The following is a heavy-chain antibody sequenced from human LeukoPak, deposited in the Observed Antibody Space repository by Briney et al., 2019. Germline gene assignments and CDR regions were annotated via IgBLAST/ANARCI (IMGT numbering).Heavy chain of an antibody. CDR1: GFTFSDYR. D-gene: IGHD3-22*01. CDR2: TNSDGTST. V-gene: IGHV3-74*01. Sequence: EGSLRLSCEASGFTFSDYRMHWVRQAQGKGLVWVSHTNSDGTSTSYADSVKGRFTISTDNAKNTLYLQMNSLRAEDTAVYYCARVMYYYDSSGYYHYWYFDLWGRGTLVTVSS. J-gene: IGHJ2*01. CDR3: ARVMYYYDSSGYYHYWYFDL.